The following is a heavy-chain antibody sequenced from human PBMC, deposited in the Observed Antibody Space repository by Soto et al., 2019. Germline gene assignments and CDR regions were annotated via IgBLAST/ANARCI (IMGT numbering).Heavy chain of an antibody. CDR1: GGSFSGYY. V-gene: IGHV4-34*01. J-gene: IGHJ3*02. CDR2: INHSGST. D-gene: IGHD5-12*01. Sequence: SETLSLTCAVYGGSFSGYYWSWIRQPPGKGLEWIGEINHSGSTNYNPSLKSRVTISVDTSKNQFSLKLSSVTAADTAVYYCATTDEATNDAFDIWGQGTMVTVSS. CDR3: ATTDEATNDAFDI.